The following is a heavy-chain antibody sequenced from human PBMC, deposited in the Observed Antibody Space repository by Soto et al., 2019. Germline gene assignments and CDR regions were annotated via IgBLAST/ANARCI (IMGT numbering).Heavy chain of an antibody. CDR1: GYTFTSYD. V-gene: IGHV1-18*01. Sequence: GASVKVSCKASGYTFTSYDINWVRQATGQGLEWMGWISAYNGNTNYAQKLQGRVTMTTDTSTSTAYMELRCLRSDDTAVYYCAAPAVPTDDAFDIWGQGTMVTVSS. CDR2: ISAYNGNT. CDR3: AAPAVPTDDAFDI. J-gene: IGHJ3*02. D-gene: IGHD2-2*01.